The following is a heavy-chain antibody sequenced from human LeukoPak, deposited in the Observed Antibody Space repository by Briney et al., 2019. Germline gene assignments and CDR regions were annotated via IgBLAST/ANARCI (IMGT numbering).Heavy chain of an antibody. J-gene: IGHJ6*02. CDR2: ISYDGSNK. CDR1: GFTFSSYG. Sequence: GGSLRLSCAASGFTFSSYGMHWVRQAPGKGLEWVAVISYDGSNKYYADSVKGRFTISRDNSKNTLYLQMNSLRAEDTAVYYCAKDSGSYPRDYYGMDVWGQGTTVTVSS. V-gene: IGHV3-30*18. D-gene: IGHD1-26*01. CDR3: AKDSGSYPRDYYGMDV.